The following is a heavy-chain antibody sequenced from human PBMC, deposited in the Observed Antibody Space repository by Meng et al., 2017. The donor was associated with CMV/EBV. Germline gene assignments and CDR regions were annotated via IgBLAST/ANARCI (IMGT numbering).Heavy chain of an antibody. D-gene: IGHD3-10*01. V-gene: IGHV1-2*02. Sequence: GESLKISCKASGYTFTGYYMHWVRQAPGQGLEWMGWINPNSGGTNYAQKFQGRVTMTRDTSISTAYMELSRLRSDDTAVYYCAREDRGVSDWFDPWGQGTLVTVSS. CDR2: INPNSGGT. CDR3: AREDRGVSDWFDP. J-gene: IGHJ5*02. CDR1: GYTFTGYY.